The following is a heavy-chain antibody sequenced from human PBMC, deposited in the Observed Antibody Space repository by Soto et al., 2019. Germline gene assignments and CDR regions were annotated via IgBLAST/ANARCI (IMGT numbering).Heavy chain of an antibody. CDR1: GGTFSSYA. Sequence: SVKVSCKASGGTFSSYAISWVRQAPGQWLEWMGGIIPIFGTANYAQKFQGRVTITADESTSTAYMELSSLRSEDTAVYYCASLVDSSGYHYYYYGMDVWGQGTTVTVSS. D-gene: IGHD3-22*01. V-gene: IGHV1-69*13. CDR3: ASLVDSSGYHYYYYGMDV. J-gene: IGHJ6*02. CDR2: IIPIFGTA.